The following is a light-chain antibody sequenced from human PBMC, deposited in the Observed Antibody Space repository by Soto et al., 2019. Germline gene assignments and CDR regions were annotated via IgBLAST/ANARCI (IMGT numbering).Light chain of an antibody. Sequence: EIVLTQSPATLSLSPGERATLSCRASQYVSGFLAWYQQKAGQAPRLLIYDASHRATGIPARFSGSGSGTDFTLTINSLEPEDFALYYCQQRYNWPPTFGQGTKVDIK. J-gene: IGKJ1*01. V-gene: IGKV3-11*01. CDR2: DAS. CDR1: QYVSGF. CDR3: QQRYNWPPT.